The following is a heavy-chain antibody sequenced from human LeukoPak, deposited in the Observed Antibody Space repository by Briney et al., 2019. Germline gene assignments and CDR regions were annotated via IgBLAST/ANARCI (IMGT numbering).Heavy chain of an antibody. CDR3: ARSSIAAPLDY. V-gene: IGHV1-18*01. CDR2: ISAYNGNT. J-gene: IGHJ4*02. Sequence: GASVKVSFKASGYTFTIYGISWVRQAPGQGLEWMGWISAYNGNTNYAQKLQGRVTMTTDTSTSTAYMELRSLRSDDTAVYYCARSSIAAPLDYWGQGTLVTVSS. CDR1: GYTFTIYG. D-gene: IGHD6-6*01.